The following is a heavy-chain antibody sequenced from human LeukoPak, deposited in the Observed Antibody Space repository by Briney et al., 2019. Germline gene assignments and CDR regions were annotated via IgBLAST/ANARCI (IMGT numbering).Heavy chain of an antibody. J-gene: IGHJ4*02. CDR3: ARVGGYDYVDLDY. Sequence: ASVKVSCKAPGGTFSSYAISWVRQAPGQGLEWMGGIIPIFGTANYAQKFQGRVTITADESTSTAYMELSSLRSEDTAVYYCARVGGYDYVDLDYWGQGTLVTVSS. V-gene: IGHV1-69*13. CDR1: GGTFSSYA. D-gene: IGHD5-12*01. CDR2: IIPIFGTA.